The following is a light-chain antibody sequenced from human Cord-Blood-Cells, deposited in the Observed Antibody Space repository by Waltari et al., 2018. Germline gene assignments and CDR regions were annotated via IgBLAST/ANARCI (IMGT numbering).Light chain of an antibody. CDR3: QQYNSYSA. V-gene: IGKV1-5*03. CDR2: KAS. Sequence: DIQMTQSPSTLSASVVDRVTITCRASQGISSWVDWYQQKPGKAPKILIYKASSLESGVTARFSGSVAGTEFTLTISSLQPDDFATYYCQQYNSYSAFGQGTKVEIK. J-gene: IGKJ1*01. CDR1: QGISSW.